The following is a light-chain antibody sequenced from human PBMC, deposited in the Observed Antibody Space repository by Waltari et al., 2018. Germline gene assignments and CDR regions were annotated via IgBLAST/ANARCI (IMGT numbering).Light chain of an antibody. V-gene: IGLV1-51*01. CDR3: GTWDSSLSVGV. CDR1: SSNIGHNY. CDR2: DNN. J-gene: IGLJ3*02. Sequence: QSVLTQPPSVSAATGQKVTISCSGSSSNIGHNYVSWYRQLPGTAPKLLIYDNNRRPSGIPDRFSGSKSGTSATLGITGLQTGDEADYYCGTWDSSLSVGVFGGGTRLTVL.